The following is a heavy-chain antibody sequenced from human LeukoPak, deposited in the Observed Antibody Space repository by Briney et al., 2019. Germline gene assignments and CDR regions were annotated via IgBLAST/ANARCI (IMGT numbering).Heavy chain of an antibody. CDR1: GGSISSYY. J-gene: IGHJ4*02. CDR3: AREVADYDILTGYFKYYFDY. D-gene: IGHD3-9*01. V-gene: IGHV4-59*01. Sequence: SETLSLTCTVSGGSISSYYWSWIRQPPGKGLEWIGYIYYSGSTKYNPSLKSRVTISVDTSKNQFSLKLSSVTAADTAVYYCAREVADYDILTGYFKYYFDYWGQGTLVTVSS. CDR2: IYYSGST.